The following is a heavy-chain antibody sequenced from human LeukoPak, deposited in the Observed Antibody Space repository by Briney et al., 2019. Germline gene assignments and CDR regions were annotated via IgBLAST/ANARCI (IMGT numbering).Heavy chain of an antibody. J-gene: IGHJ4*02. CDR2: INHSGST. CDR1: GGSFSGYY. CDR3: AREGKKAHYYGSGSYYNRAFDY. Sequence: PSETLSLTCAVYGGSFSGYYWSWIRQPPGKGLEWIGEINHSGSTNYNPSLKSRVTISVHTSKNQFSLKLSSVTAAATAVYYCAREGKKAHYYGSGSYYNRAFDYWGQGTLVTVSS. V-gene: IGHV4-34*01. D-gene: IGHD3-10*01.